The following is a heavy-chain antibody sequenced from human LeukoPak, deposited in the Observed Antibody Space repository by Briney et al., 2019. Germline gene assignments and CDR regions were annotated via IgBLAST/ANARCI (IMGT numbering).Heavy chain of an antibody. V-gene: IGHV3-23*01. D-gene: IGHD4-17*01. J-gene: IGHJ4*02. Sequence: GGSLRLSCAASGNYWMHWVRQAPGRGLEWVSAITPSGDNTWCAESMKGRFTISRDNSKNTLYLQMSSLRAEDTAVYYCAKHQVRSHDYWGQGTLVTVSS. CDR2: ITPSGDNT. CDR3: AKHQVRSHDY. CDR1: GNYW.